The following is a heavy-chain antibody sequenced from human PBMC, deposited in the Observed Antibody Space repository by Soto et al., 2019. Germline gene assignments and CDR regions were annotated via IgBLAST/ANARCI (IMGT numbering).Heavy chain of an antibody. V-gene: IGHV1-69*01. CDR1: GGTFSSYA. CDR2: IIPIFGTA. CDR3: AGKMATMDYFDY. J-gene: IGHJ4*02. Sequence: QVQLVQSGAEVKKPGSSVKVSCKASGGTFSSYAISWVRQAPGQGLEWMGGIIPIFGTANYAQNFQGRVTITADESTRTAYMELSSLRSEDTAVYYCAGKMATMDYFDYWGQGTLVTVSS. D-gene: IGHD5-12*01.